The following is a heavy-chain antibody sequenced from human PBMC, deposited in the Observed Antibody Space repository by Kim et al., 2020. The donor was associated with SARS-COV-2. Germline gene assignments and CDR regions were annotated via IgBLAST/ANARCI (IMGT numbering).Heavy chain of an antibody. Sequence: ASVKVSCKASGYTFTSYAMHWVRQAPGQRLEWMGWINAGNGNTKYSQKFQGRVTITRDTSASTAYMELSSLRSEDTAVYYCARINYDYVWGSYYNYFDYWGQGTLVTVSS. D-gene: IGHD3-16*01. V-gene: IGHV1-3*01. CDR2: INAGNGNT. CDR3: ARINYDYVWGSYYNYFDY. J-gene: IGHJ4*02. CDR1: GYTFTSYA.